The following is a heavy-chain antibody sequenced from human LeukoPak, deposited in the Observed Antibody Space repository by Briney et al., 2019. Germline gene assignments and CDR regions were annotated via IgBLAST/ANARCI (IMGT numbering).Heavy chain of an antibody. Sequence: PGGSLRLSCAASGFTFSNAWMSWVRQAPGKGLEWVGRIKSKTDGGTTEYAAPVKGRFSISRDDSKNTVYLQMNSLETEDTAIYYCTAYSVFDTTGYYYYWGQGTLVTVSS. V-gene: IGHV3-15*01. J-gene: IGHJ4*02. CDR2: IKSKTDGGTT. D-gene: IGHD3-22*01. CDR1: GFTFSNAW. CDR3: TAYSVFDTTGYYYY.